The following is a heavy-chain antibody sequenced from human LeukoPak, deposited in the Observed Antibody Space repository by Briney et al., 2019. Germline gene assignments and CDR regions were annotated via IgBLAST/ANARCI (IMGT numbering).Heavy chain of an antibody. D-gene: IGHD3-9*01. V-gene: IGHV3-21*04. J-gene: IGHJ4*02. CDR3: AKEYPYDILTGYYRSPIDY. CDR2: ISSSSSYM. CDR1: GFTFNSYN. Sequence: GGSLRLSCVASGFTFNSYNMNWVRQAPGKGLEWVSSISSSSSYMYSADSVEGRFTISRDNSKNTLYLQMNSLRAEDTAVYYCAKEYPYDILTGYYRSPIDYWGQGTLVTVSS.